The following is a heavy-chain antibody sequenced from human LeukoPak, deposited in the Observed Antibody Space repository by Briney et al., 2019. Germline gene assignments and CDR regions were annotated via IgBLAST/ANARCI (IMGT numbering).Heavy chain of an antibody. Sequence: GGSLRLSCAASGFTFSSYWMSWVRQAPGKGLEWVANMNQDGSQKNYVDSVKGRFTISRDNAKNSLYLQMNSLRAEDTAVYYCAREGLLDYWGQGTLVTVSS. CDR3: AREGLLDY. D-gene: IGHD3-16*01. V-gene: IGHV3-7*01. CDR1: GFTFSSYW. CDR2: MNQDGSQK. J-gene: IGHJ4*02.